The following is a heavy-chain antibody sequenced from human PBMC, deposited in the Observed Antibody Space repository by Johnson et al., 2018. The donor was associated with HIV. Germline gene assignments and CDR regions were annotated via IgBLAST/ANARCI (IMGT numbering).Heavy chain of an antibody. V-gene: IGHV3-53*01. J-gene: IGHJ3*02. CDR1: WFTVSSNY. CDR3: AREGGSSGPDAFDI. D-gene: IGHD3-16*01. Sequence: VQLVESGGGVVQPGRSLRLSCAASWFTVSSNYMSWVRQAPGKGLEWVSVIYSGGSTYYADSVKGRFTISRDNSKNTLYLQMNSLRAEDTAVYYCAREGGSSGPDAFDIWGQGTMVTVSS. CDR2: IYSGGST.